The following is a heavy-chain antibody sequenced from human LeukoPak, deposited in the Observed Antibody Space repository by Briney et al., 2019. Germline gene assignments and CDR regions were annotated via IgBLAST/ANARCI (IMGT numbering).Heavy chain of an antibody. Sequence: PGGSLRLSCAASGFTFSSYWMSWVRQAPGKGLEWVVNIKKDGSETYYVDSVKGRFTISRDNAKNSLYLQMNSLRAEDTAMYYCARGRYSGTTYYFDYWGQGTLVTVSS. CDR1: GFTFSSYW. CDR2: IKKDGSET. V-gene: IGHV3-7*03. J-gene: IGHJ4*02. CDR3: ARGRYSGTTYYFDY. D-gene: IGHD5-12*01.